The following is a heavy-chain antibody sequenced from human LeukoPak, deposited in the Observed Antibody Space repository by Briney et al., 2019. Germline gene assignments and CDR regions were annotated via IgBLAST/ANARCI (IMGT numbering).Heavy chain of an antibody. V-gene: IGHV3-9*01. CDR2: ISWNSGSI. J-gene: IGHJ4*02. D-gene: IGHD6-13*01. CDR3: ARGSTKQQLVQFPYYFDY. CDR1: GFTFDDYT. Sequence: GGSLRLSCAASGFTFDDYTMHWVRQAPGKGLEWVSGISWNSGSIGYADSVKGRFTISRDNAKNSLYLQMNSLRAEDTAVYYCARGSTKQQLVQFPYYFDYWGQGTLVTVSS.